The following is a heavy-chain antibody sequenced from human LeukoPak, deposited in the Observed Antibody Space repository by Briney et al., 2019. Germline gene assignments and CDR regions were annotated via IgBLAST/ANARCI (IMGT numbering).Heavy chain of an antibody. CDR3: AKAVTLFGVVWGAYFDC. CDR1: GFTFSSYA. V-gene: IGHV3-23*01. Sequence: GGSLRLSCAASGFTFSSYAMSWVRQAPGKGLEWVSAISGSGGSTYYADSVKGRFTISRDNSKNTLYLQMNSLRAEDTAVYYCAKAVTLFGVVWGAYFDCWGQGTLVSVSS. CDR2: ISGSGGST. D-gene: IGHD3-3*01. J-gene: IGHJ4*02.